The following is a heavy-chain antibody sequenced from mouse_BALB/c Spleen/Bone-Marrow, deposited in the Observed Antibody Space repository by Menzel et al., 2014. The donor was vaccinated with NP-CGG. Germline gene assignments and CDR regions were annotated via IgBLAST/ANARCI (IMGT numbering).Heavy chain of an antibody. V-gene: IGHV14-3*02. CDR1: GSNIKDTY. CDR2: IDPANVNT. J-gene: IGHJ2*01. D-gene: IGHD1-1*01. Sequence: VQLKESGAELVKPGASVKLSCTASGSNIKDTYMHWVKQRPEQGLEWIGRIDPANVNTKYDPKFQGKATITADTSSNTAYLQLSSLTSEDTAVYYCASYVYGYYFDYWGHGTTLTVSS. CDR3: ASYVYGYYFDY.